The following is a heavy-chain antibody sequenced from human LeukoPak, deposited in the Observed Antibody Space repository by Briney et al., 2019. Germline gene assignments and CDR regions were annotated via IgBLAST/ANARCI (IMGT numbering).Heavy chain of an antibody. CDR1: GGTFSSYA. D-gene: IGHD6-13*01. V-gene: IGHV1-69*04. J-gene: IGHJ4*02. Sequence: SVKVSCKASGGTFSSYAISWVRQAPGQGLEWMGRIIPILGIANYAQKFQGRVTITADKSTSTAYMELSSLRSEDTAVYYCARDDSSSWYVVFDYWGQGTLVTVSS. CDR3: ARDDSSSWYVVFDY. CDR2: IIPILGIA.